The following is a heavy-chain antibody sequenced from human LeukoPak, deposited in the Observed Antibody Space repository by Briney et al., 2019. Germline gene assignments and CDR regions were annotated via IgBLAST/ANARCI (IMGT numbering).Heavy chain of an antibody. J-gene: IGHJ4*02. CDR2: ISGSGGST. CDR3: AKDRALLWFGELPNYFDY. Sequence: GGSLRLSCAASGFNFANHAMSWVRQTPGKGLEWVSAISGSGGSTYYADSVKGRFTISRDNSKNTLYLQMNSLRAEDTAVYYCAKDRALLWFGELPNYFDYWGQGTLVTASS. V-gene: IGHV3-23*01. D-gene: IGHD3-10*01. CDR1: GFNFANHA.